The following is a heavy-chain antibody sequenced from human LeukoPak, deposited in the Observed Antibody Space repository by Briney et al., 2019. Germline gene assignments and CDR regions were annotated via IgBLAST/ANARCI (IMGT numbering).Heavy chain of an antibody. D-gene: IGHD1-26*01. CDR3: ARVGYSNSYDY. J-gene: IGHJ4*02. Sequence: ASVKVSCKASGYTFTNFDINWVRQATGQGLEWMGWMSPNTGNAGYAQKFQDRLTITWDASITTAYMDLSSLRSEDTAVYYCARVGYSNSYDYWGQGTQVTVSP. V-gene: IGHV1-8*01. CDR1: GYTFTNFD. CDR2: MSPNTGNA.